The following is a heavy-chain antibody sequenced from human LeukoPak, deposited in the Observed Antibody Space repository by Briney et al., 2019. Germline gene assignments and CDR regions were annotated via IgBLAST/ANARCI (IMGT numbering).Heavy chain of an antibody. D-gene: IGHD3-22*01. CDR1: GFTFSSYW. CDR2: IKQDGSEK. CDR3: ARDRSGYYYVDAFDI. V-gene: IGHV3-7*01. J-gene: IGHJ3*02. Sequence: GGSLRLSCAASGFTFSSYWMSWVRQAPGKGLEWVANIKQDGSEKYYVDSVKGRFTISRDNAKNSLYLQMNSLRAEDTAVYYCARDRSGYYYVDAFDIWGQGTMVTVSS.